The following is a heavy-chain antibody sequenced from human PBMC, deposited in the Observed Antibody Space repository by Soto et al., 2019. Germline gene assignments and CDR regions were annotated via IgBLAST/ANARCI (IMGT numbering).Heavy chain of an antibody. CDR3: APRKSGSFNIGAFDI. CDR1: GFTFSSYS. Sequence: GGSLRLSCAASGFTFSSYSMNWVRQAPGKGLEWVSYISKNGIDIYYADSVKGRFTISRDNANNSLFLQMNSLRVEDTAVYCCAPRKSGSFNIGAFDIWGQGTMVTVSS. V-gene: IGHV3-21*01. D-gene: IGHD3-10*01. J-gene: IGHJ3*02. CDR2: ISKNGIDI.